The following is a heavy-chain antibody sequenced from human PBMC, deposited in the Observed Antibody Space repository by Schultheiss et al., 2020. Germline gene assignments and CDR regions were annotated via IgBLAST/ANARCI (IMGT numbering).Heavy chain of an antibody. CDR2: IWYDGSNK. V-gene: IGHV3-33*01. J-gene: IGHJ6*02. CDR3: ARDRGTVTTGWGYYYYYGMDV. CDR1: GFTFSSYG. D-gene: IGHD4-17*01. Sequence: GGSLRLSCAASGFTFSSYGMHWVRQAPGKGLEWVAVIWYDGSNKYYADSVKGRFTISRDNSKNTLYLQMNSLRAEDTAVYYCARDRGTVTTGWGYYYYYGMDVWGQGTTVTVSS.